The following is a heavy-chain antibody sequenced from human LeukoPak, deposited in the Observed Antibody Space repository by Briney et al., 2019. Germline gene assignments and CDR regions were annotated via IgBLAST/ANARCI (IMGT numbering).Heavy chain of an antibody. J-gene: IGHJ6*02. V-gene: IGHV3-30*03. CDR3: ATYYYYYGMDV. CDR1: GFTFSSYG. CDR2: ISYDGSNK. Sequence: GGPLRLSCAASGFTFSSYGMHWVRQAPGKGLEWVAVISYDGSNKYYADSVKGRFTISRDNSKNTLYLQMNSLRAEDTAVYYCATYYYYYGMDVWGQGTTVTVSS.